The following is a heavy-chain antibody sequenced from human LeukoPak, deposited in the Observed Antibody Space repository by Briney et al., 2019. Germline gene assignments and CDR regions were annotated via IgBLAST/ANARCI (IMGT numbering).Heavy chain of an antibody. J-gene: IGHJ6*02. CDR3: ASSEVPAAMFFLGMDV. D-gene: IGHD2-2*01. CDR1: GYTFTGYY. Sequence: ASVKVSCKASGYTFTGYYMHWVRQAPGQGLEWMGRINPNSGGTNYAQKFQGRVTMTRDTSISTAYMELSRLRSDDTAVYYCASSEVPAAMFFLGMDVWGQGTTVTVSS. V-gene: IGHV1-2*06. CDR2: INPNSGGT.